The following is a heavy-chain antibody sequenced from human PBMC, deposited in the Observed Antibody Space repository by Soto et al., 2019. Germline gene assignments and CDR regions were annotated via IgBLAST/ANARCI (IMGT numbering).Heavy chain of an antibody. J-gene: IGHJ6*02. CDR2: VSAGGDMT. CDR1: GFTFSSYA. V-gene: IGHV3-23*01. D-gene: IGHD3-10*01. CDR3: ARGDRGGSGSPASYYYSGLDV. Sequence: DVQLLESGGDLVQPGGSLRLSCAASGFTFSSYAMSWVRQAPGKGLEWVSSVSAGGDMTYYSDSVKGRFTISRDNSNNALFLQMNSLRAEDTALYYCARGDRGGSGSPASYYYSGLDVWGQGTTVTVS.